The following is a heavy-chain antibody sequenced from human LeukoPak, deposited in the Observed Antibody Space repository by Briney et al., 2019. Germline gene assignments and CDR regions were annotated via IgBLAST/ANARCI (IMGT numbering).Heavy chain of an antibody. D-gene: IGHD6-19*01. V-gene: IGHV3-23*01. Sequence: TGGSLRLSCAASGFTFSSYAMSWVRQAPGKGPEWVSSISGSGGSTYYADSVKGRFTISRDNAKNTLYLQMNSLRAEDTAVYYCARIQGSSGWYGHNWFDPWGQGTLVTVSS. CDR2: ISGSGGST. J-gene: IGHJ5*02. CDR3: ARIQGSSGWYGHNWFDP. CDR1: GFTFSSYA.